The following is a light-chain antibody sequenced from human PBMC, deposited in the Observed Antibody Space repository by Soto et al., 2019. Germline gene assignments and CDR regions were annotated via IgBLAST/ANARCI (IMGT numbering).Light chain of an antibody. CDR3: RSYAGSNIDV. J-gene: IGLJ1*01. Sequence: QSALTQPPSASGSPGQSVTISCTGTSSDVGGYNYVSWYQQHPGKAPKLMIYDVSKRPSGVPDRFSGSKSGNTASLTVSGLQAEDEADYYCRSYAGSNIDVFGTGTKVTVL. V-gene: IGLV2-8*01. CDR2: DVS. CDR1: SSDVGGYNY.